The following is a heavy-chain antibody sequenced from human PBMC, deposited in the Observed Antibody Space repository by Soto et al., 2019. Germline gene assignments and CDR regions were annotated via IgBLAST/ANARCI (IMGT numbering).Heavy chain of an antibody. CDR1: GYTFTSYG. J-gene: IGHJ5*02. V-gene: IGHV1-18*04. CDR2: ISAYNGNT. Sequence: QVQLVQSGAEVKKPGASVKVSCKASGYTFTSYGISWVRQAPGQGLEWMGWISAYNGNTNYAQKLQGRVTMTTDTSTSTADMELRSLRSDDTAVYFCARDGSCSGGSCQLHNWFDPWGQGTLVTVSS. D-gene: IGHD2-15*01. CDR3: ARDGSCSGGSCQLHNWFDP.